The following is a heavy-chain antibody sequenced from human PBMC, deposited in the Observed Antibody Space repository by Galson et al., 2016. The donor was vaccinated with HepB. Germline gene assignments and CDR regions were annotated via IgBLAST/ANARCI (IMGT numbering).Heavy chain of an antibody. CDR3: VRGAGGYAPHFDY. CDR2: ISSHNSNI. Sequence: SLRLSCAASGFAFSVYGMIWVRQAPGKGLEWVSFISSHNSNIYYADSVNGRFTISRDNAYNSLYLQMNSLRVEDTAVDYCVRGAGGYAPHFDYWGQGTLVTVSS. J-gene: IGHJ4*02. CDR1: GFAFSVYG. D-gene: IGHD5-12*01. V-gene: IGHV3-21*01.